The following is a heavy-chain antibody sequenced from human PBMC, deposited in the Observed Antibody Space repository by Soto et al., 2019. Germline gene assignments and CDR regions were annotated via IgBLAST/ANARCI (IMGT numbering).Heavy chain of an antibody. V-gene: IGHV1-18*04. CDR2: ISAYNGNT. CDR1: GYTFTSYG. J-gene: IGHJ5*02. CDR3: ARDLIRNYYDSSGLFDP. Sequence: ASVKVSCKASGYTFTSYGISWVRQAPGQGLEWMGWISAYNGNTNYAQKLQGRVTMTTDTSTSTAYMELRSLRSDDTAVYYCARDLIRNYYDSSGLFDPWGQGTLVTVSS. D-gene: IGHD3-22*01.